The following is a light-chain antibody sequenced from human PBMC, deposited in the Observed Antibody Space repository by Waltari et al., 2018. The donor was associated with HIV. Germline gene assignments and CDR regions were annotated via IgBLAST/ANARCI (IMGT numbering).Light chain of an antibody. CDR3: CSYAGSSTFVV. CDR1: SSDVGSYNL. J-gene: IGLJ2*01. V-gene: IGLV2-23*02. CDR2: EVS. Sequence: QSALTQPASVSGSPGQSITISCTGTSSDVGSYNLVSWYQQHPGKAPKLMIYEVSKAPAGVSNRFSGSKSGNTASLTISGLHAEDEADYYCCSYAGSSTFVVFGGGTKLTVL.